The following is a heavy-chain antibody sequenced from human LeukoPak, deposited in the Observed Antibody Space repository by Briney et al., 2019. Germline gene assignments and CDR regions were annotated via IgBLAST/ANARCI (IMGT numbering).Heavy chain of an antibody. D-gene: IGHD3-10*01. CDR3: APAGGYYYASGSPVG. CDR2: ISSRSNYI. V-gene: IGHV3-21*01. Sequence: GVSLRLSCTASGFTFRNYSMNWVRPAPGKGLEWVSSISSRSNYIYYADSVKGRFTISNNHAKGSLYLQINNQRAEDTAVYYCAPAGGYYYASGSPVGGGHGTLVTVSS. J-gene: IGHJ4*01. CDR1: GFTFRNYS.